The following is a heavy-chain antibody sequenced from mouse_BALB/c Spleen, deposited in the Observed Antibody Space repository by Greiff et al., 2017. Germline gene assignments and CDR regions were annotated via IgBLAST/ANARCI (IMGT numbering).Heavy chain of an antibody. CDR3: ASSSAYIVTRGAMDY. CDR1: GDSITSGY. Sequence: DVKLVESGPSLVKPSQTLSLTCSVTGDSITSGYWNWIRKFPGNKLEYMGYISYSGSTYYNPSLKSRISITRDTSKNQYYLQLNSVTTEDTATYYCASSSAYIVTRGAMDYWGQGTSVTVSS. J-gene: IGHJ4*01. D-gene: IGHD2-1*01. CDR2: ISYSGST. V-gene: IGHV3-8*02.